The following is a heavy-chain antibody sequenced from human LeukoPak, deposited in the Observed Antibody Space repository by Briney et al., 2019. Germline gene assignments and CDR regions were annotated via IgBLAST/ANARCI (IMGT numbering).Heavy chain of an antibody. D-gene: IGHD2-8*02. CDR2: INPNSGGT. CDR3: ARTRQSAVSYYYHMDV. Sequence: ASVKVSCKASGYTFTGYYMHWVRQAPGQGLEWMGWINPNSGGTNYAQKFQGRVTMTRDTSISTAYMELSRLRSDDTAVYYCARTRQSAVSYYYHMDVWGKGTTVTVSS. J-gene: IGHJ6*03. CDR1: GYTFTGYY. V-gene: IGHV1-2*02.